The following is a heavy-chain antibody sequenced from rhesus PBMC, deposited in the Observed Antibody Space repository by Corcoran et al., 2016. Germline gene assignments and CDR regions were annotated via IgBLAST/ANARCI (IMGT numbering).Heavy chain of an antibody. Sequence: EVQLVESGGGLVQPGGSLRLSCAASGFTFSSYGMSWVRQAPGKGLEWVSSISSDSSYIYYADSVKGRFTISRDNAKNALSLQMNSLRAEDTAVFCCTRQDTDCFDYWGQGVLVTVSS. V-gene: IGHV3S16*01. CDR3: TRQDTDCFDY. J-gene: IGHJ4*01. CDR2: ISSDSSYI. CDR1: GFTFSSYG. D-gene: IGHD5-24*01.